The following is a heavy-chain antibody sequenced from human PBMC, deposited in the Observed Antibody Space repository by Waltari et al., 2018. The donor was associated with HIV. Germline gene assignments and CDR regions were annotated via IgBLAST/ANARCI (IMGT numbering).Heavy chain of an antibody. J-gene: IGHJ6*02. CDR2: ISWNSGSI. V-gene: IGHV3-9*01. CDR1: GFTFDDYA. CDR3: AKDRSGDYEYYYYGMDV. D-gene: IGHD4-17*01. Sequence: EVQLVESGGGLVQPGRSLRLSCAASGFTFDDYAMHWVRQAPGKGLEWVSGISWNSGSIGYADSVKGRFTISRDNAKNSLYLQMNSLRAEYTALYYCAKDRSGDYEYYYYGMDVWGQGTTVTVSS.